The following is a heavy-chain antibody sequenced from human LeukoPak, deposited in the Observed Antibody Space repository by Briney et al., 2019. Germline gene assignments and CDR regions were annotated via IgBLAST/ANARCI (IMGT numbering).Heavy chain of an antibody. CDR1: GFTFSSYS. CDR3: ARGGGQYSSSWPNFDY. J-gene: IGHJ4*02. CDR2: ISSSSSTI. Sequence: GGSLRLSCAASGFTFSSYSMNWVRQAPGKGLEWVSYISSSSSTIYYADSVKGRFTISRDNAKNSLYLQMNSLRDEDTAVYYCARGGGQYSSSWPNFDYWGQGTLVTVSS. V-gene: IGHV3-48*02. D-gene: IGHD6-13*01.